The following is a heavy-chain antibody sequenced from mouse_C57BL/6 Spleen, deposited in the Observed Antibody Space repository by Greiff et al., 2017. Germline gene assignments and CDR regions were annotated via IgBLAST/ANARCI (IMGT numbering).Heavy chain of an antibody. CDR2: INPYNGDT. V-gene: IGHV1-20*01. CDR1: GYSFTGYF. Sequence: EVQVVESGPELVKPGDSVKISCKASGYSFTGYFMNWVMQSHGKSLEWIGRINPYNGDTFYNQKFKGKATLTVDKSSSTAHMELRSLTSEDSAVYYCATLLRYAMDYWGQGTSVTVSS. D-gene: IGHD2-10*01. J-gene: IGHJ4*01. CDR3: ATLLRYAMDY.